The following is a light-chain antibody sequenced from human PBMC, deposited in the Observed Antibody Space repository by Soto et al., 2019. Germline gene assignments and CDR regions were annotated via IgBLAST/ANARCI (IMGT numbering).Light chain of an antibody. CDR1: QSVSTN. CDR2: DAS. CDR3: QQYGSSPGT. Sequence: EIVVTQFPATLSESPGERVTLSCRASQSVSTNLAWYQQRPGEAPRLLIFDASARAVDIPGRFSGSGSGTEFTLTISSLQPEDFAVCYCQQYGSSPGTFGQGTKVDIK. J-gene: IGKJ1*01. V-gene: IGKV3D-15*02.